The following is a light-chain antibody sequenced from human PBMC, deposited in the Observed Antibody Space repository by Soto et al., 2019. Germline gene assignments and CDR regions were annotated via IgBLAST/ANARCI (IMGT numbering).Light chain of an antibody. J-gene: IGKJ2*01. CDR3: HHYNNWPPYT. CDR2: GAS. Sequence: EIVMTQSPATLSVSPGEGATLSCRASQSVNSNLAWYQQKPGQAPRRLIYGASTRATGIPARFSGSGCGTEFTLTISSLQSEEFAIYYCHHYNNWPPYTDGQGTKLDSK. V-gene: IGKV3-15*01. CDR1: QSVNSN.